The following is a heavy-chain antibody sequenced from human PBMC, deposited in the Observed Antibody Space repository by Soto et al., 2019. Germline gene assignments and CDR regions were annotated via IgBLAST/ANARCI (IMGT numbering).Heavy chain of an antibody. Sequence: QVQLVQSGAEVKKPGSSVKVSCSASAGTFDSYTISWVRQVPGQGLEWMGRIIPMLRMANFAQNFQGRVTMTADDSTSTAYMVLSRLRSEDTAVYFCATNYGSGSTHFDHWGQGTPVTVTS. V-gene: IGHV1-69*02. J-gene: IGHJ4*02. CDR2: IIPMLRMA. D-gene: IGHD3-10*01. CDR1: AGTFDSYT. CDR3: ATNYGSGSTHFDH.